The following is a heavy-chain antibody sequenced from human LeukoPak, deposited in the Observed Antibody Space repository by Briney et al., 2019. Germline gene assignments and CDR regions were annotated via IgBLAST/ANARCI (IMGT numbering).Heavy chain of an antibody. Sequence: GGSLRLSCAASGFTFSNYSMNWVRQAPGKGLEWISYISSSSSTVCTDSVKGRFTISRDNAKNSLYLQMNSLRVEDTAVYYCARTRTLDYWGQGTLVTVSS. V-gene: IGHV3-48*01. J-gene: IGHJ4*02. CDR1: GFTFSNYS. CDR2: ISSSSSTV. D-gene: IGHD1/OR15-1a*01. CDR3: ARTRTLDY.